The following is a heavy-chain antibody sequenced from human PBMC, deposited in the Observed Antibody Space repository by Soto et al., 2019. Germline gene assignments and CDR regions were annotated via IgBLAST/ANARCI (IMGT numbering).Heavy chain of an antibody. J-gene: IGHJ4*02. CDR2: TIPIIGTT. V-gene: IGHV1-69*01. D-gene: IGHD5-18*01. CDR3: AAGDSSDTGDH. Sequence: QVQLVQSGAEVMKPGSSVKVSCKASGDTLSTHGISWVRQAPRQGLEWMGGTIPIIGTTDYAEKFQGRVTITADESTTTSYMELSSLRPDDTAVYYCAAGDSSDTGDHWGQGTLVTVSS. CDR1: GDTLSTHG.